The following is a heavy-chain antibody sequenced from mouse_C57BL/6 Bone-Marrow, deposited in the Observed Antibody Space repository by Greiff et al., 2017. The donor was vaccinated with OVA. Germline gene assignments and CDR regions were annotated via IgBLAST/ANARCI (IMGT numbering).Heavy chain of an antibody. CDR2: INSNNGGT. Sequence: VQLQQSGPELAKPGASVKIPCKASGYTFTDYNMDWVKQSHGKSLEWIGDINSNNGGTIYNQKFKGKATLTVDKSSSTAYMELRSLTSEDTAVYYCARGGYYDYDVGGWFAYWGQGTLVTVSA. D-gene: IGHD2-4*01. CDR3: ARGGYYDYDVGGWFAY. J-gene: IGHJ3*01. CDR1: GYTFTDYN. V-gene: IGHV1-18*01.